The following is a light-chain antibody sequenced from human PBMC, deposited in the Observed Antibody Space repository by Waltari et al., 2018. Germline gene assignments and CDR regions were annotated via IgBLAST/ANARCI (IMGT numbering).Light chain of an antibody. CDR1: SSDVGVYNY. CDR3: CSYAGSSTYYV. Sequence: QSALTQPASVSGSPGQSITISCTGTSSDVGVYNYVSWYQQHPGKAPKLMIYDVSKRPSGVSNRFSGSKSGNTASLTISGLQAEDEADYYCCSYAGSSTYYVFGTGTKVTVL. CDR2: DVS. J-gene: IGLJ1*01. V-gene: IGLV2-23*02.